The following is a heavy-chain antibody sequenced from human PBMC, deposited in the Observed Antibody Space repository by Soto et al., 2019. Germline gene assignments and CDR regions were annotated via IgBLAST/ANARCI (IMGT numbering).Heavy chain of an antibody. V-gene: IGHV1-69*13. CDR2: IIPIFGTA. CDR3: ASSRYRISTSCHPSPYGYYYHGMYV. CDR1: GGTFSSYA. D-gene: IGHD2-2*01. J-gene: IGHJ6*02. Sequence: SVKVSCKASGGTFSSYAISWVRQAPGQGLEWMGGIIPIFGTANYAQKFQGRVTITADESTSTAYMELSSLRSEDTAVYYCASSRYRISTSCHPSPYGYYYHGMYVWG.